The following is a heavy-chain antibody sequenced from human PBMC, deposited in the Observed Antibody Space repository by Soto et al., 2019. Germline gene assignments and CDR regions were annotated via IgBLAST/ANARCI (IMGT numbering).Heavy chain of an antibody. CDR3: AKDRGSIHFEY. V-gene: IGHV3-23*01. CDR2: VSNSGDRT. D-gene: IGHD3-10*01. CDR1: GFTISTYA. J-gene: IGHJ4*02. Sequence: DVLLLESAGGLVQPGGSLILSCAASGFTISTYAMSWVRQAPGEGLEWVATVSNSGDRTYYADSVKGRFTISRDNSKNTVYMQMSSLRPEDTAVYYCAKDRGSIHFEYWGQGTLVAVSS.